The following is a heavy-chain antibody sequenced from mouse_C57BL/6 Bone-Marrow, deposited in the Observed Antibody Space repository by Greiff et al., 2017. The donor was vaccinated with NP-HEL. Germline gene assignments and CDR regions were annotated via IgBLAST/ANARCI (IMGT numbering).Heavy chain of an antibody. CDR3: AIPYYCYAMDY. D-gene: IGHD2-10*01. CDR2: IHPSDSDT. V-gene: IGHV1-74*01. Sequence: VQLQQSVAELVRPGASVKLSCTASGFNIKNTYMHWVKQRPGQGLEWIGRIHPSDSDTNYNQKFKGKATLTVDKSSSTAYMQLSSLTSEDSAVYYCAIPYYCYAMDYWGQGTSVTVSS. CDR1: GFNIKNTY. J-gene: IGHJ4*01.